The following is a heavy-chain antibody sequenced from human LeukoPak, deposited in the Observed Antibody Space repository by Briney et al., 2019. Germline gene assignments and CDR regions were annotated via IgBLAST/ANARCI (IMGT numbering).Heavy chain of an antibody. CDR2: IYSGGST. Sequence: PGGSLRLSCAASGFTVSSNYMSWVRQAPGKGLEWVSVIYSGGSTYYADSVKGRFTISRDNAKSSLYLQMNSLRAEDTAVYYCVRGGYRGFDYEYWGQETLVTVSS. CDR1: GFTVSSNY. CDR3: VRGGYRGFDYEY. J-gene: IGHJ4*02. D-gene: IGHD5-12*01. V-gene: IGHV3-53*01.